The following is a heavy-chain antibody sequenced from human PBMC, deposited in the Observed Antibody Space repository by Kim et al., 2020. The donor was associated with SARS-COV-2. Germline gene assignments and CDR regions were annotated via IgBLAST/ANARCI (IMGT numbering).Heavy chain of an antibody. Sequence: VKGRFTSSRDNSKNTLYLQMSSLRAEDTAVYYCVKEELPGIAVAGTEDYWGQGTLVTVSS. CDR3: VKEELPGIAVAGTEDY. J-gene: IGHJ4*02. V-gene: IGHV3-64D*09. D-gene: IGHD6-19*01.